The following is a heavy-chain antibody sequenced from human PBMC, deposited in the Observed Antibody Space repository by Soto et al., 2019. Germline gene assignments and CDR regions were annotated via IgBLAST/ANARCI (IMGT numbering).Heavy chain of an antibody. CDR1: GFTFDYYW. J-gene: IGHJ3*01. CDR2: VHSDGTPT. D-gene: IGHD3-10*01. CDR3: ARGDRGGFAL. Sequence: EVQLVESGGGLVQPGESLRLSCAASGFTFDYYWMHWVRQAPGKGLVWVSRVHSDGTPTTYADSVKGRFTISRDNARNTVSLQMSTLRAEDTAIYYCARGDRGGFALWGHGTVVTVSS. V-gene: IGHV3-74*01.